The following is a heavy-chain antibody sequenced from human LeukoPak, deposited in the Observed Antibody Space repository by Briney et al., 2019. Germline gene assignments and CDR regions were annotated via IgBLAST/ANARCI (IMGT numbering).Heavy chain of an antibody. J-gene: IGHJ4*02. CDR2: IWYDGSKT. CDR3: ARDQGDCSGCRFDY. V-gene: IGHV3-33*01. CDR1: GFTFRSYG. D-gene: IGHD2-21*01. Sequence: SLRLSCAASGFTFRSYGLQWVRQARGKGLEWVAVIWYDGSKTYYADCVKCRFTISRDNSKSTLDLQMSRLRAEDTAVYYCARDQGDCSGCRFDYWGQGSRVTVSS.